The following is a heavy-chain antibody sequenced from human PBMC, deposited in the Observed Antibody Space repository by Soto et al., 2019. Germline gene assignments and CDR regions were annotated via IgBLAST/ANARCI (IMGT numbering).Heavy chain of an antibody. J-gene: IGHJ4*02. V-gene: IGHV3-23*01. Sequence: GGSLRLSCAASGFTFSSYAMSWVRQAPGKGLEWVSAISGSGGSTYYADSVKGRFTISRDNSKNTLYLQMNSLRAEDTAVYYCASDSSSPFYFDYWGQGTLVTVSS. CDR3: ASDSSSPFYFDY. CDR2: ISGSGGST. D-gene: IGHD6-6*01. CDR1: GFTFSSYA.